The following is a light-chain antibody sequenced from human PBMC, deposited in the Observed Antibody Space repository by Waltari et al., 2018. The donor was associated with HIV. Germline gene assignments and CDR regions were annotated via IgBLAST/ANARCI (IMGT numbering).Light chain of an antibody. V-gene: IGKV1-9*01. J-gene: IGKJ4*01. CDR2: GAS. CDR1: QTISTY. Sequence: DIQLTQSPPFLSASTGDRVTITCRANQTISTYLVWYQQKPGKGPQLLIFGASTLQTGFPSRFSGSGSGTEFVLTITSVQSEDFATYYCQQVNSYPLTFGGGTKVEVK. CDR3: QQVNSYPLT.